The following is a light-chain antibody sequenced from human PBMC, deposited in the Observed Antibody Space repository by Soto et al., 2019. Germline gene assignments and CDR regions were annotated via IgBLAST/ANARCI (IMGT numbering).Light chain of an antibody. CDR3: EAWDDSLNGVV. Sequence: QSVLTQTPSASGTPGQRVNISCSGRSSNIGSNNVNWYQQLPGTAPKLLIYSNNRRPSGVPDRFSGSKSGTSASLAISGLQSEDEAEYYCEAWDDSLNGVVVGGGTKLTVL. CDR2: SNN. CDR1: SSNIGSNN. V-gene: IGLV1-44*01. J-gene: IGLJ2*01.